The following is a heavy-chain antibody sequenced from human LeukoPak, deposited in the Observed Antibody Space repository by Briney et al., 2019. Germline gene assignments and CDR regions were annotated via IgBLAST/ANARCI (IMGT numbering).Heavy chain of an antibody. Sequence: SETLSLTCTVSGGSISSSSYYWGWIRQPPGKGLEWIGSIYYSGSTYYNPSLKSRVTISVDTSKDQFSLKLSSVTAADTAVYYCAPGYSGYFDYWGQGTLVTVSS. CDR3: APGYSGYFDY. D-gene: IGHD5-12*01. CDR1: GGSISSSSYY. CDR2: IYYSGST. V-gene: IGHV4-39*01. J-gene: IGHJ4*02.